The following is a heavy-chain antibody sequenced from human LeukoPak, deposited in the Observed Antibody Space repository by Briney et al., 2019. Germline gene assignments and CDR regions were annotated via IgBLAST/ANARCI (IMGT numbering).Heavy chain of an antibody. CDR2: IYYRGNT. Sequence: SQTLSLTCIVSGDSIVSDGYYWTWIRQRPGKGLEWIGYIYYRGNTYYNPSLKSRVSISVDTSRNQFSLKLSSVTAADTAVYYCAGDSRVRGVLKAFDIWGQGTLVTVSS. J-gene: IGHJ3*02. CDR1: GDSIVSDGYY. D-gene: IGHD3-10*01. V-gene: IGHV4-31*03. CDR3: AGDSRVRGVLKAFDI.